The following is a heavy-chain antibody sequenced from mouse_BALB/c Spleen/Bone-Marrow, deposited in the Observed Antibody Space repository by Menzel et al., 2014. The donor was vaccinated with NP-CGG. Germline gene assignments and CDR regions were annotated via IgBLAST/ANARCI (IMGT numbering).Heavy chain of an antibody. Sequence: QVQLQQPGAELVRPGVSVKISCKGSGYTFTDYAMHWVEQSHAKSLEWIGVISTYYGDASYNQKFKGKATMTVDKSSSTAYMELARLTSEDSAIYYCARGGSTMITTFAYWGQGTLVTVSA. V-gene: IGHV1S137*01. D-gene: IGHD2-4*01. CDR3: ARGGSTMITTFAY. CDR1: GYTFTDYA. J-gene: IGHJ3*01. CDR2: ISTYYGDA.